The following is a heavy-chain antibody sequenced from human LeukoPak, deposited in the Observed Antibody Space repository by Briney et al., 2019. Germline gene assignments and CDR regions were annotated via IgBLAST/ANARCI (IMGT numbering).Heavy chain of an antibody. Sequence: PGGSLRLSCAASGFTFSSYWMHWVRQAPGKGLVWVSRINTDGSSTNYADSVKGRFTISRDNSKNTLYLQMNSLRAEDTAVYYCAKPSPNYYDSSGYFDYWGQGTLVTVSS. V-gene: IGHV3-74*01. CDR1: GFTFSSYW. J-gene: IGHJ4*02. CDR2: INTDGSST. D-gene: IGHD3-22*01. CDR3: AKPSPNYYDSSGYFDY.